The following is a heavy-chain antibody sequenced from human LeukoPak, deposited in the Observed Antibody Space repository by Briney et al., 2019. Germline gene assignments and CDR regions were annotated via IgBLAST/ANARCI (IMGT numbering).Heavy chain of an antibody. Sequence: PGESLRLSCAASGLTFSGTYMSWIRQAPGKGLEWVSYISSSGTYAEYADSVKGRSTISKDNAKNALYRQMNSLRGEDTAVYYCVRAIGRGPGGHFDYWGQGTLVTVSS. CDR3: VRAIGRGPGGHFDY. CDR2: ISSSGTYA. V-gene: IGHV3-11*05. D-gene: IGHD3-10*01. CDR1: GLTFSGTY. J-gene: IGHJ4*02.